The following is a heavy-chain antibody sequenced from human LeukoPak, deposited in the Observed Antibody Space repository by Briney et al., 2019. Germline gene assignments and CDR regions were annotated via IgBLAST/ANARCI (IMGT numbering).Heavy chain of an antibody. CDR3: ARLKFGELSPPFDP. V-gene: IGHV4-39*01. CDR2: IYYSGST. J-gene: IGHJ5*02. Sequence: SETLSLTCAVYGGSFSGYYWGWIRQPPGKGLEWIGSIYYSGSTYYNPSLKSRVTISVDTSKNQFSLKLSSVTAADTAVYYCARLKFGELSPPFDPWGQGTLVTVSS. CDR1: GGSFSGYY. D-gene: IGHD3-10*01.